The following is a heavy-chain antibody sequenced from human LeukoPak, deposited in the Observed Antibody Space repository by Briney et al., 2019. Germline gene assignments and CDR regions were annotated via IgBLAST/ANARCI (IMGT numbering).Heavy chain of an antibody. CDR3: VRAAPRDCSSTSCSLFDS. CDR2: IRISGGAT. D-gene: IGHD2-2*01. CDR1: GFTFNNYA. J-gene: IGHJ4*02. Sequence: GGSLRLSCVGSGFTFNNYAMSWVRQAPRKGLEWVSGIRISGGATYYADSVKGRFTISRDTSKDTLYLQMHSLRAEDTAVYYCVRAAPRDCSSTSCSLFDSWGQGTLVTVSS. V-gene: IGHV3-23*01.